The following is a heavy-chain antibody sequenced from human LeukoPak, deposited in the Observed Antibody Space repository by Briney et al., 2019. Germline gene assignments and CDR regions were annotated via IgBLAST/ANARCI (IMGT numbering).Heavy chain of an antibody. J-gene: IGHJ4*02. V-gene: IGHV3-23*01. CDR2: ICGNGAST. CDR1: GFTFISYA. CDR3: AQLSWNPYYFDY. D-gene: IGHD1-1*01. Sequence: GGSLRLSCAASGFTFISYAMSWVRQVPGKGLECVSAICGNGASTYYADSVKGRFTISRYNSRNTLYLEMNNLGADDTAVYFCAQLSWNPYYFDYWGQGTLVTVSS.